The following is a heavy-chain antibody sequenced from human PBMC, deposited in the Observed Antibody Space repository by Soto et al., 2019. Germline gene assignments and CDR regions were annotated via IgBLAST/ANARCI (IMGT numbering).Heavy chain of an antibody. J-gene: IGHJ5*02. CDR3: ASRPCGSGFDP. CDR2: IYHSGTT. Sequence: QLQLQESGSGLVKPSQTLSLTCAVSGGSISSGGYSWSWIRQPPGKGRECIGYIYHSGTTYYNPSLKGRVTMSVDRAKNQFSRKLSPVTAADTAVYYCASRPCGSGFDPWGQGTLVTVSS. D-gene: IGHD1-26*01. V-gene: IGHV4-30-2*01. CDR1: GGSISSGGYS.